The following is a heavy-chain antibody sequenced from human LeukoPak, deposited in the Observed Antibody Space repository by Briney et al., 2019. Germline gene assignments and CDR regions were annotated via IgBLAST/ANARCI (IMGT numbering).Heavy chain of an antibody. CDR3: ARDAQRGFDYSNSLKN. CDR1: GFIFSHHG. Sequence: PGGSLRLSCAASGFIFSHHGMHWVRQAPGKGLEWVAVIWSGATNRFYAESVKGRFTISRDNSQNTVFLQMNSLRVKDTAIYYCARDAQRGFDYSNSLKNWGHGTLVTVSS. V-gene: IGHV3-33*01. J-gene: IGHJ4*01. CDR2: IWSGATNR. D-gene: IGHD4-11*01.